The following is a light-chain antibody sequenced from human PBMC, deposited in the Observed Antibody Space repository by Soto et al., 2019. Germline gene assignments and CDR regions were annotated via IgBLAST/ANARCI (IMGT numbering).Light chain of an antibody. J-gene: IGKJ4*01. CDR3: QQYNEWPRT. CDR1: QSVSNN. V-gene: IGKV3-15*01. CDR2: HAS. Sequence: EIVMTQSPATLSVSPGERATLSCRASQSVSNNLAWYQQKPGQAPRILIYHASTGSTGIPARFSGSGSGTELTLTIISVQSEDVVVYYCQQYNEWPRTFGGGTKVEIK.